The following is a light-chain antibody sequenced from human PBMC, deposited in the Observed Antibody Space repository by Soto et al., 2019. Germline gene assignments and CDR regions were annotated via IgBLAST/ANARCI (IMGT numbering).Light chain of an antibody. CDR3: QQLNSYPIT. J-gene: IGKJ5*01. V-gene: IGKV3-20*01. CDR2: SAS. CDR1: QTINKNY. Sequence: EIVLTQSPGTLSLSPGERATLSCRASQTINKNYFAWYQQKPGQAPRPLMYSASSRATGIPDRFSGSGSGTDFTLTISRLEPEDFATYYCQQLNSYPITFGQGTRLEI.